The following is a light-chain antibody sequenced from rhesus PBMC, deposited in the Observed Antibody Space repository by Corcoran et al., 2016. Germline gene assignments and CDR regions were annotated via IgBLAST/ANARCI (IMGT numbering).Light chain of an antibody. CDR1: QGITND. Sequence: DIQMTQSPSSLSASVGDRVTITCRASQGITNDLAWYQQKPGETPKLLSYKASSLQSGVPSRFCGSGSGTDFTLTISSLQSEDFATYYCQQYSSRPWTFGQGTKVEIK. V-gene: IGKV1-22*01. CDR3: QQYSSRPWT. J-gene: IGKJ1*01. CDR2: KAS.